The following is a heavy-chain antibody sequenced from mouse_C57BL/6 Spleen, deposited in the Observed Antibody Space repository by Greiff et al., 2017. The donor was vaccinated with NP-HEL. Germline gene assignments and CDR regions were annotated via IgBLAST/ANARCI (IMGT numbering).Heavy chain of an antibody. Sequence: DVMLVESGGGLVKPGGSLKLSCAASGFTFSDYGMHWVRQAPEKGLEWVAYISSGSSTIYYADTVKGRFTISRDNAKNTLFLQMTSLRSEDTAMYYCARGVYDYDGYAMDYWGQGTSVTVSS. CDR2: ISSGSSTI. V-gene: IGHV5-17*01. J-gene: IGHJ4*01. CDR3: ARGVYDYDGYAMDY. D-gene: IGHD2-4*01. CDR1: GFTFSDYG.